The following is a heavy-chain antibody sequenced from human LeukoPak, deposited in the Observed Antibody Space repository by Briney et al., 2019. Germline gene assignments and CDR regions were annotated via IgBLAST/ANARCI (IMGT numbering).Heavy chain of an antibody. Sequence: SETLSLTCTVSGGSISSSSYYWGWIRQPPGKGLEWIGSIYYSGSTYYNPSLKSRVTISVDTSKNQFSLKLSSVTAADTAVYYCAILRCDYWGQGTLVTVSS. D-gene: IGHD4-17*01. V-gene: IGHV4-39*07. CDR2: IYYSGST. CDR1: GGSISSSSYY. J-gene: IGHJ4*02. CDR3: AILRCDY.